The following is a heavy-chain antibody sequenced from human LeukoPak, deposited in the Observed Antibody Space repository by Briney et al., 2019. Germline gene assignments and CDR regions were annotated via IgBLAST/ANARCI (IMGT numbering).Heavy chain of an antibody. D-gene: IGHD3-16*01. CDR2: IYYSGST. Sequence: SETLSLTCTVSGGSINSYYWSWIRQPPGKGLEWIGFIYYSGSTNYNPSLKSRVTISLDTSKNQFSLKLSSVTPADTAVYYRARHVGAYSSMDVWGQGTTVTVSS. CDR1: GGSINSYY. J-gene: IGHJ6*03. V-gene: IGHV4-59*01. CDR3: ARHVGAYSSMDV.